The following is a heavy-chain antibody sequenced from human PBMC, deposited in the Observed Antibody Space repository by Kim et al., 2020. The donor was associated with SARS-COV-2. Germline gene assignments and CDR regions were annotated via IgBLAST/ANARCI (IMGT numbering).Heavy chain of an antibody. D-gene: IGHD3-10*01. CDR2: ITFSGNTA. CDR3: AKVQAHGSSKFYSYY. J-gene: IGHJ6*01. V-gene: IGHV3-23*01. CDR1: GFTFTNYA. Sequence: GGSLRLSCAASGFTFTNYAMTWVRQAPGKGLEWVSTITFSGNTANYADFVQGRFTITSDNYENTLFLQLNSLRAEDTAVYYCAKVQAHGSSKFYSYY.